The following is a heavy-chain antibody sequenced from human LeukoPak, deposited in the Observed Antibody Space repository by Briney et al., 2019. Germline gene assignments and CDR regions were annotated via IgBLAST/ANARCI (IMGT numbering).Heavy chain of an antibody. V-gene: IGHV3-30*18. CDR2: ISYDGSNK. J-gene: IGHJ1*01. D-gene: IGHD1-26*01. Sequence: GGSLRLSCAASGFTFSRYGMHWVRQAPGTGLEWVAVISYDGSNKYYADSVKGRLTISRDNSKNTLYLQINSLRAEDTAVYYCAKDEWELLPAYFQHWGQGTLVTVSS. CDR1: GFTFSRYG. CDR3: AKDEWELLPAYFQH.